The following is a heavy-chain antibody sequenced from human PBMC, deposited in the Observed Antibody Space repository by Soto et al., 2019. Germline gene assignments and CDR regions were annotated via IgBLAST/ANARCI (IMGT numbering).Heavy chain of an antibody. CDR3: TRVVTAIPDDY. CDR2: IRSKAYGGTT. V-gene: IGHV3-49*03. D-gene: IGHD2-21*02. CDR1: GFTFGDYA. J-gene: IGHJ4*02. Sequence: GGSLRLSCTASGFTFGDYAMSWFRQAPGKGLEWVGFIRSKAYGGTTEYAASVKGRFTISRDDSKSIAYLQMNSLKTEDTAVYYCTRVVTAIPDDYWGQGTLVTVSS.